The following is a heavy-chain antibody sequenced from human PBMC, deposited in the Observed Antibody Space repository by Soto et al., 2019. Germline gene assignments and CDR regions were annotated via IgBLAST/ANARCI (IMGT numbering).Heavy chain of an antibody. V-gene: IGHV1-8*01. J-gene: IGHJ4*02. CDR1: GYTFTSYD. CDR3: ATVRIAVAGMDFDY. Sequence: GASVKVSCKASGYTFTSYDINWVRQATGQGLERMGWMNPNSGNTGYAQKFQGRVTMTRNTSISTAYMELSSLRSEDTAVYYCATVRIAVAGMDFDYWGQGTLVTVSS. CDR2: MNPNSGNT. D-gene: IGHD6-19*01.